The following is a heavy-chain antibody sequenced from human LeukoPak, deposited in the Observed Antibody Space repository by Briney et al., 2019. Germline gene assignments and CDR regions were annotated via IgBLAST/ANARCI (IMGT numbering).Heavy chain of an antibody. D-gene: IGHD5-18*01. J-gene: IGHJ4*02. CDR1: GFTFSSYE. CDR3: ARQQQQLWYD. V-gene: IGHV3-48*03. CDR2: ISSSAGTT. Sequence: QTGGSLRLSCAASGFTFSSYEMNWVRQAPGKGLELVSYISSSAGTTYYADSVKGRFTISRDNAKNSLYLQMNSLRAEDTAVYFCARQQQQLWYDWGQGTLVTVSS.